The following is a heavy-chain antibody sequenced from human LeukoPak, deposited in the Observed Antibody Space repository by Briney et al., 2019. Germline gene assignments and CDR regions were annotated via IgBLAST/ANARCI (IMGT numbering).Heavy chain of an antibody. D-gene: IGHD2-2*01. J-gene: IGHJ4*02. CDR1: GFTVSSNY. CDR2: VYSGGST. CDR3: ARYCSSTSCLYFDY. Sequence: GGSLRLSCAASGFTVSSNYMSWVRQAPGKGLEWVSVVYSGGSTYYADSVKGRFTISRDNSKNTLYLQMNSLRAEDTAVYYCARYCSSTSCLYFDYWGQGTLVTVSS. V-gene: IGHV3-53*01.